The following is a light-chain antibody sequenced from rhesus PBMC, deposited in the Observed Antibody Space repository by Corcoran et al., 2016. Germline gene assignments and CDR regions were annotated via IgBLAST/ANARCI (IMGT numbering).Light chain of an antibody. CDR2: KAS. V-gene: IGKV1-22*01. Sequence: DIQMTQPPSSLSASVGDKVTITCRASQGISSCLAWYQQKPGKAPKLHISKASRLQAGVPSRFSGSGSETDFTLTLSSLQPEDFATYYCLQYHRSPFTFGPGTKLDIK. CDR3: LQYHRSPFT. CDR1: QGISSC. J-gene: IGKJ3*01.